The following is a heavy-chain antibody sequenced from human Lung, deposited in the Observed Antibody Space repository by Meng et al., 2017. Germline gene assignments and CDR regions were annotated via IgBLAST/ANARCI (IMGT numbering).Heavy chain of an antibody. D-gene: IGHD4-11*01. V-gene: IGHV4-34*01. Sequence: QVPLQQWGAGLLKPSETLSLPCVVSGGSVSDYYWSWIRQPPGKGLEWIGEINHSGSNNYNPSLESRATISVDTSQNNLSLKLSSVTAADSAVYYCARGPTTMAHDFDYWGQGTLVTVSS. CDR2: INHSGSN. J-gene: IGHJ4*02. CDR1: GGSVSDYY. CDR3: ARGPTTMAHDFDY.